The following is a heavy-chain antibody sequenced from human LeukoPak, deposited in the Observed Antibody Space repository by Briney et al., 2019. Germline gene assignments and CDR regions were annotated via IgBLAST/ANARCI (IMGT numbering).Heavy chain of an antibody. J-gene: IGHJ4*02. V-gene: IGHV3-53*01. CDR1: GFTVSSNY. CDR2: IYSGGST. Sequence: GGSLRLSCAASGFTVSSNYMSWVRQAPGKGLEWVSVIYSGGSTYYADSVKGRFTISRDNSKNTLYLQMNGLRAEDTAVYYCARLQTGYSSGSFDYWAQGTLVTVSS. D-gene: IGHD6-19*01. CDR3: ARLQTGYSSGSFDY.